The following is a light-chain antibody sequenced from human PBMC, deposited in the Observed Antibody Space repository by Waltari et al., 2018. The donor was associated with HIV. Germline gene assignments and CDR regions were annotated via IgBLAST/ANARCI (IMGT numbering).Light chain of an antibody. Sequence: SALTQPPSASGSVGQSVSISCTGTRSDVGAYDYVPRYQQHPGKAPKVIIYEVNKRPSGVPHRFSGSKSGNTASLTVAGLQADDEADYFCSSYGGTDTYVFGSGTKVSVL. CDR3: SSYGGTDTYV. CDR1: RSDVGAYDY. V-gene: IGLV2-8*01. CDR2: EVN. J-gene: IGLJ1*01.